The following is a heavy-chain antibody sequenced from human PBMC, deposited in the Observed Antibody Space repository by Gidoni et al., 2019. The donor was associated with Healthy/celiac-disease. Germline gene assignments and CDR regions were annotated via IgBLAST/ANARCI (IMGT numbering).Heavy chain of an antibody. V-gene: IGHV1-2*02. CDR1: VYTFTGYY. CDR3: AREVSGYRYGTDVDY. J-gene: IGHJ4*02. CDR2: INPKSGGT. Sequence: QVQLVQSGAEVKKPGASVKVSCQASVYTFTGYYMHWVRQAPGQGLEWMGWINPKSGGTNYAKKFQGRVTMTRETYIRTAYMELSRLRSDDTAVYYCAREVSGYRYGTDVDYWGQGTMVTVSS. D-gene: IGHD5-18*01.